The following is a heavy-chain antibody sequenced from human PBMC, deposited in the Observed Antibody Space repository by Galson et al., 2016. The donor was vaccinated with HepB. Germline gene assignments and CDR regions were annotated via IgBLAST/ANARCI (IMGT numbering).Heavy chain of an antibody. Sequence: SLRLSCAASGFTFSRYGMRWVRQAPGKGLEYVSAITSNGGDRYYAASVKGRFTISRDSSKNTLYLQMSSLRADDTAVYYCVKDEDCTGTSCHDYWGQGTLVTVSS. V-gene: IGHV3-64D*06. CDR2: ITSNGGDR. D-gene: IGHD2-2*01. CDR3: VKDEDCTGTSCHDY. CDR1: GFTFSRYG. J-gene: IGHJ4*02.